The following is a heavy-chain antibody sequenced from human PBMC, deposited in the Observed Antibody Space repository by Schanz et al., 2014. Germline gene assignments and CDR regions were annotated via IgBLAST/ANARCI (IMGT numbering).Heavy chain of an antibody. CDR3: VRDTDYHFDY. V-gene: IGHV3-74*01. CDR2: TSNDGSFT. CDR1: AFTFKSYA. D-gene: IGHD4-17*01. J-gene: IGHJ4*02. Sequence: VQLVESGGGVVQPGRSLRLSCAASAFTFKSYAMHWVRQAPGKGLVWVSRTSNDGSFTTFADSVKGRFTISRDNAKNTLYLQMNSLRAEDTAVYYCVRDTDYHFDYWGQGTLVTVSS.